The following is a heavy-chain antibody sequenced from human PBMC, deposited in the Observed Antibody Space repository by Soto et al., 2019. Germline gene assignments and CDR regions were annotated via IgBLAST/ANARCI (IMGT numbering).Heavy chain of an antibody. V-gene: IGHV1-69*13. CDR2: IIPIFGTA. J-gene: IGHJ5*02. CDR1: GGTFSSYA. Sequence: SVKVSCKASGGTFSSYAISWVRQAPGQGLEWMGGIIPIFGTANYAQKFQGRVTITADESTSTAYMELSSLRSEDTAVYYCARHITMVRGVIISGVWFDPWGQGTLVTVSS. CDR3: ARHITMVRGVIISGVWFDP. D-gene: IGHD3-10*01.